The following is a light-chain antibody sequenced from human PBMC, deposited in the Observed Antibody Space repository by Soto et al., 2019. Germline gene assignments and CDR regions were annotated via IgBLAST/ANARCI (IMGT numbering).Light chain of an antibody. CDR3: QQYGSSRWT. V-gene: IGKV1-39*01. Sequence: DIQMTQSPSSLSLSVGDRVAITCRASQSINIYLNWYQQKPGEAPKLLIYGASSLQSGVPSRFSGSGSGTEFTLTISRLEPEDFAVYYCQQYGSSRWTFGQGTKVEIK. CDR2: GAS. J-gene: IGKJ1*01. CDR1: QSINIY.